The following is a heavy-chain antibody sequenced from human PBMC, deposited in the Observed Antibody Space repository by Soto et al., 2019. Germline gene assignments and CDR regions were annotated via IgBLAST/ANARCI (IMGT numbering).Heavy chain of an antibody. Sequence: GASVKVSCKASGYTFTSYGISCVRQAPGQGLEWMGWISAYNGNTNYAQKLQGRVTMTTDTSTSTAYMELRSLRSDDTAVYYCARDGSSGYSYDYYYYYGMDVWGQGTTVTVSS. J-gene: IGHJ6*02. CDR2: ISAYNGNT. CDR1: GYTFTSYG. CDR3: ARDGSSGYSYDYYYYYGMDV. V-gene: IGHV1-18*01. D-gene: IGHD5-18*01.